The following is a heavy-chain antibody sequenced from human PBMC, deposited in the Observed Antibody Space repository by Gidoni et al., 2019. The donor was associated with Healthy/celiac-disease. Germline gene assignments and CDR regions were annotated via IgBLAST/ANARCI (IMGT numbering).Heavy chain of an antibody. CDR1: GGSISSYY. J-gene: IGHJ2*01. D-gene: IGHD3-16*02. CDR2: LYTSGIT. V-gene: IGHV4-4*07. Sequence: QVQLQESGPGLVKPSETLSLPCTASGGSISSYYWSWIRQPAGKGLERIGRLYTSGITNDNPSLKSRVTMSVDTSKNQFSLKLSSVTAADTAVYYCARDHLITFGGVIAKGDWYFDLWGRGTLVTVSS. CDR3: ARDHLITFGGVIAKGDWYFDL.